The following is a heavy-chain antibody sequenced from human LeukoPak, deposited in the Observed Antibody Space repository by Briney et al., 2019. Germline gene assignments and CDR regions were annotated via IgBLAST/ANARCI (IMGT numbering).Heavy chain of an antibody. CDR2: IYYSET. J-gene: IGHJ4*02. D-gene: IGHD3-22*01. CDR1: GVSITSYY. CDR3: AGGNFYNSGGHPWHFHS. V-gene: IGHV4-59*13. Sequence: SETLSHICTVAGVSITSYYGGWIRQPPGKGLEWIGYIYYSETNYNSSLKSRVTISEDTSKNQFSLHLTSVTAADTAVYYCAGGNFYNSGGHPWHFHSWGQGILVTVSS.